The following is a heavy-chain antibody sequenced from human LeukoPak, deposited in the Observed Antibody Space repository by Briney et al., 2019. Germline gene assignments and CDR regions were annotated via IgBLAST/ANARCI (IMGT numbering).Heavy chain of an antibody. J-gene: IGHJ6*03. CDR3: ASSPLQGHCSSTSCYYAMSLYYYYYMDV. V-gene: IGHV4-30-4*08. CDR1: GGSISSGDYY. Sequence: SQTLSLTCTVSGGSISSGDYYWSWIRQPPGKGLEWIGYIYYSGSTYYNPSLKSRVTISVDTSKNQFSLKLSSVTAADTAVYYCASSPLQGHCSSTSCYYAMSLYYYYYMDVWGQGTTVTVSS. D-gene: IGHD2-2*01. CDR2: IYYSGST.